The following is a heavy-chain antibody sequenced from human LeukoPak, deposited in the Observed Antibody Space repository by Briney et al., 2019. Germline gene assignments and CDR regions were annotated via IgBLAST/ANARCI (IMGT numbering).Heavy chain of an antibody. D-gene: IGHD6-13*01. CDR2: INPNSGGT. CDR1: GGTFSSYA. J-gene: IGHJ1*01. Sequence: ASVKVSCKASGGTFSSYAISWVRQAPGQGLEWMGWINPNSGGTNYAQKFQGWVTMTRDTSISTAYMELSRLRSDDTAVYYCARAHSRYSSSWYEHWGQGTLVTVSS. CDR3: ARAHSRYSSSWYEH. V-gene: IGHV1-2*04.